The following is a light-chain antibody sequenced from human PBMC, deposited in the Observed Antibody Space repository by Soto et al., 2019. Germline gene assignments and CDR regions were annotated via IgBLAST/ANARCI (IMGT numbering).Light chain of an antibody. J-gene: IGLJ1*01. V-gene: IGLV2-14*03. CDR2: EVS. CDR1: SSDVGGYNF. CDR3: SSYTTSSTVV. Sequence: QSVLTQPASVFGSPGQSITISRTGTSSDVGGYNFVSWYQQHPGKAPKLMIYEVSNRPSGVSNRFSGSKSGNTASLTISGLQPEDEADYYCSSYTTSSTVVFGTGTRSPS.